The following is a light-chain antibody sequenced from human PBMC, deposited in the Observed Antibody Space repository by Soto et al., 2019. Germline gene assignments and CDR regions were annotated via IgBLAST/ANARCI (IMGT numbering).Light chain of an antibody. V-gene: IGLV2-8*01. CDR3: SSYAGSNNFVV. CDR1: SSDVGGYNY. CDR2: EVT. Sequence: QSALTQPPSASGSPGQSVTISCTGISSDVGGYNYVSWYQQHPGKAPKLMIYEVTKRPSGVPDRFSGSKSGNTASLTVSGLQAEDEADYYCSSYAGSNNFVVFGGGTKVTVL. J-gene: IGLJ2*01.